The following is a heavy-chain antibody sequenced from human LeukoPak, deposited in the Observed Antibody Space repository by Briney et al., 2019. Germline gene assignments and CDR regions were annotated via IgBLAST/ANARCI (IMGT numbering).Heavy chain of an antibody. CDR2: INHSGST. Sequence: PSETLSLTCAVYGGSFSGYYWSWIRQPPGKGLEWIGEINHSGSTNYNPSLKSRVTISVDTSKNQFSLKLSSVTAADTAVYYCARARREKRPPNYDILTGPPRYFDYCGQGTLVTVSS. CDR3: ARARREKRPPNYDILTGPPRYFDY. J-gene: IGHJ4*02. CDR1: GGSFSGYY. V-gene: IGHV4-34*01. D-gene: IGHD3-9*01.